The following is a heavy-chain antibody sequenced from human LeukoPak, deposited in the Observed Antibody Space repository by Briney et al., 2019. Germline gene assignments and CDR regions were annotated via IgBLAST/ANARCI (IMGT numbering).Heavy chain of an antibody. Sequence: GGSLRLSCAASGFTFSSYGMHWVRQAPGKGLEWVPVILYDGSNKYYADSVKGRFTISRDNSKNTLYLQMNSLRAEDTAVYYCARELAAQVRWFDPWSQGTLVTVSS. J-gene: IGHJ5*02. CDR3: ARELAAQVRWFDP. CDR1: GFTFSSYG. D-gene: IGHD6-6*01. V-gene: IGHV3-30*03. CDR2: ILYDGSNK.